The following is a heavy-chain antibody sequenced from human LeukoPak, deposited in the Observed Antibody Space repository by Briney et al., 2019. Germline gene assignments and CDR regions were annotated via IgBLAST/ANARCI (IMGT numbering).Heavy chain of an antibody. Sequence: SGGSLRLSCAASGFTVSSNYMSWVRQAPGKGLEWVSVIYSGGSTYYADSVKGRFTISRDNSKNTLYLQMNSLRAEDTAVYYCATPGYYYDSSGYYPPVYWGQGTLVTVSS. J-gene: IGHJ4*02. V-gene: IGHV3-66*01. CDR2: IYSGGST. D-gene: IGHD3-22*01. CDR3: ATPGYYYDSSGYYPPVY. CDR1: GFTVSSNY.